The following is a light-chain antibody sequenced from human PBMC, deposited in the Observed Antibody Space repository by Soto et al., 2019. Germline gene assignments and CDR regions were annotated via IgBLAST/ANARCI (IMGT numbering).Light chain of an antibody. J-gene: IGKJ2*01. Sequence: EIVLTQSPGTLSLSPGERATLSCRASQIVSSSYLAWYQQKPGQAPRLIIYGASSRATGIPDRFSGSGSGTDFTLPISRLEPEDFAVYYCQQYGRAPRTFGQGTKLEIK. CDR3: QQYGRAPRT. CDR2: GAS. V-gene: IGKV3-20*01. CDR1: QIVSSSY.